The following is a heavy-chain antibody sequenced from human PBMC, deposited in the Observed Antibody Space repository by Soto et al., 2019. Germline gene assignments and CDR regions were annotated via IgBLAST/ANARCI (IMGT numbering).Heavy chain of an antibody. CDR2: INADNGNT. Sequence: QVQLVQSGAEVKKPGASVKVCCKASGYTFSGSVMHWVRQAPGQGLEWMGWINADNGNTKYSQKFQGRVTMTWDTSASTAYMELSSLRSEDTAIYYCASEIDATTATSLDYWGQGTLVTVSS. CDR3: ASEIDATTATSLDY. CDR1: GYTFSGSV. D-gene: IGHD4-17*01. V-gene: IGHV1-3*01. J-gene: IGHJ4*02.